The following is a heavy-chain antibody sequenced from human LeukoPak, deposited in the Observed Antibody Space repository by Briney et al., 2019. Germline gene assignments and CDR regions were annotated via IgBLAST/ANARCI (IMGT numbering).Heavy chain of an antibody. CDR2: IKQDQSEK. CDR3: ARSVEEGYCSETSCYAGY. J-gene: IGHJ4*02. CDR1: GFTFTNYW. Sequence: GGSLRLSCVVSGFTFTNYWMTWVRQAPGKGLEWVANIKQDQSEKWYVASVKGRFTVSRDNAKNSMYLQMNSLRAEDTAIYYCARSVEEGYCSETSCYAGYWGRGTLVTVSS. D-gene: IGHD2-2*01. V-gene: IGHV3-7*03.